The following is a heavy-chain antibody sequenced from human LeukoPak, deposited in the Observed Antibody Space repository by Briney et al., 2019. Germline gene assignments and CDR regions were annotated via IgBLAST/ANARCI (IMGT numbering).Heavy chain of an antibody. D-gene: IGHD3-22*01. J-gene: IGHJ4*02. CDR2: ISYDGSNK. CDR3: AKKYSDSSPSDY. V-gene: IGHV3-30*18. CDR1: GFTFSSYG. Sequence: PGGSLRLSCAASGFTFSSYGMHWVRQAPGKGLEWVAVISYDGSNKYYADSVKGRFTISRDNSKNTLYLQMNSLRAEDTAVYYCAKKYSDSSPSDYWGQGTLVTVSS.